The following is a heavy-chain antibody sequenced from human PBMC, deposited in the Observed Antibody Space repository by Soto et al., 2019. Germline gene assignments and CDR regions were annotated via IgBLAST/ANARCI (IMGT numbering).Heavy chain of an antibody. Sequence: EVQLVESGGGSVQPGGSLSPSCAPPGFTFRTFSMNWFRQAPGRGLEWISYISGGGGPISYADCVKGRFTISRDNAKNSLYLQMDSLTDEDTAVYYCARDLGWAFDSWGQGTLVTVSS. D-gene: IGHD6-19*01. J-gene: IGHJ4*02. CDR1: GFTFRTFS. V-gene: IGHV3-48*02. CDR3: ARDLGWAFDS. CDR2: ISGGGGPI.